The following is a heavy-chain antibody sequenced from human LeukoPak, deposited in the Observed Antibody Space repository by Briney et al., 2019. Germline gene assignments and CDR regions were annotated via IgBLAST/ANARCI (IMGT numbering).Heavy chain of an antibody. CDR3: ASIVGASGG. J-gene: IGHJ4*02. D-gene: IGHD1-26*01. Sequence: GRSLRLSCAASGFTFSSYGMHWVRQAPGKGLEGVAVISYDGSNKYYADSVKGRFTISRDNSKNTLYLQMNSLRAEDTAVYYCASIVGASGGWGQGTLVTVSS. CDR2: ISYDGSNK. CDR1: GFTFSSYG. V-gene: IGHV3-30*03.